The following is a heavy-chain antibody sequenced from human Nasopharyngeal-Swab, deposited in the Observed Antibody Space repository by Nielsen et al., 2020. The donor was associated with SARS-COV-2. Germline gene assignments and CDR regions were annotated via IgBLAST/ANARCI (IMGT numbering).Heavy chain of an antibody. J-gene: IGHJ3*02. CDR2: VWHDENIK. CDR1: GFRFPYFG. V-gene: IGHV3-33*01. CDR3: ARESVVTGMDDATDI. Sequence: GESLKISCAASGFRFPYFGLHWVRQAPGKGLEWVAVVWHDENIKYYADSVEGRLTISRDDAKNSVYLQMNSLRAEDTAVYYCARESVVTGMDDATDIWGQGTMVTVSS. D-gene: IGHD2-21*02.